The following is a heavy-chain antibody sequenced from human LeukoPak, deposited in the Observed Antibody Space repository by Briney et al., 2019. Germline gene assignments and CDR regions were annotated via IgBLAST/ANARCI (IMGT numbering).Heavy chain of an antibody. D-gene: IGHD3-10*01. J-gene: IGHJ6*02. CDR2: IYSGGST. V-gene: IGHV3-66*01. CDR1: GFTVSSNY. Sequence: GGSLRLSCAASGFTVSSNYMSWVRQAPGKGLEWVSVIYSGGSTYYADSVKGRFTISRDNSKNTLYLQVNSLRAEDTAVYYCARDPGITMVRGVINGRVWGQGTTVTVSS. CDR3: ARDPGITMVRGVINGRV.